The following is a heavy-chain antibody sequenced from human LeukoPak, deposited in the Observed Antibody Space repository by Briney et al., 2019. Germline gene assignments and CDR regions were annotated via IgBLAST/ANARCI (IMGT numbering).Heavy chain of an antibody. J-gene: IGHJ5*02. V-gene: IGHV4-59*01. CDR3: ARVVRGAVTSNCFDP. CDR2: ISNSGTT. D-gene: IGHD4-17*01. Sequence: SETLSLTCTVSGGSINDYYWTWIRQAPGKGLEWVGYISNSGTTDYNPSLKSRVTMSVDTSKNEFSLKVTSVTAADTATYYCARVVRGAVTSNCFDPWGQGTLVTVSS. CDR1: GGSINDYY.